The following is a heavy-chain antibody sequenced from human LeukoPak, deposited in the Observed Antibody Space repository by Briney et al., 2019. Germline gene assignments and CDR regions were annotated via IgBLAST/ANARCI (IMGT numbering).Heavy chain of an antibody. D-gene: IGHD3-10*01. J-gene: IGHJ4*02. CDR2: IWYDGSKK. Sequence: GRSLRLSCAASGFTFSNYCMHCVRLAPGKWLEWVAGIWYDGSKKNYADSVKGRFTIFRDDSKNTLYLQMNSLRAEDTAVYSCARDLSYGSLEFWGRGTLVTVSS. CDR3: ARDLSYGSLEF. V-gene: IGHV3-33*01. CDR1: GFTFSNYC.